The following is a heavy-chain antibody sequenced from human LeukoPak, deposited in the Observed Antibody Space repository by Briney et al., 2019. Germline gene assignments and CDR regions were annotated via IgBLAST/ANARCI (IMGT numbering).Heavy chain of an antibody. CDR2: TYYRSKWYS. J-gene: IGHJ4*02. Sequence: SQTLSLTCVISGDSVSSNNAAWNWIRQSPSRGLEWLGRTYYRSKWYSYSAVSVKSRIIINPDTSKNQFSLQLNSVTPEDTAVYYCARSLRGYCDYWGQGTLVTVSS. V-gene: IGHV6-1*01. D-gene: IGHD3-22*01. CDR1: GDSVSSNNAA. CDR3: ARSLRGYCDY.